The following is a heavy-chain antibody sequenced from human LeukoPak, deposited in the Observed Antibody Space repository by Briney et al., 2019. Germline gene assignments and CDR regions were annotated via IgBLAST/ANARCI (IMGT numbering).Heavy chain of an antibody. Sequence: GASLKVSCKASGYTFTDYDINWVRQATGQGLECRGWMNPNRGHTGYAQKFQGRVTMTRNTSIGTAYIELSSLRSEDTAVYYCARVYYYDSSGSPNWFDHWGQGTLVTVSS. D-gene: IGHD3-22*01. V-gene: IGHV1-8*01. CDR2: MNPNRGHT. CDR1: GYTFTDYD. CDR3: ARVYYYDSSGSPNWFDH. J-gene: IGHJ5*02.